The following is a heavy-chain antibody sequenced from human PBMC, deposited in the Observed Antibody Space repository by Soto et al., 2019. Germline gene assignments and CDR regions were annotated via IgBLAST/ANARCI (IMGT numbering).Heavy chain of an antibody. CDR3: AKFPVYADFDY. D-gene: IGHD2-8*01. CDR2: ISYDGSNK. V-gene: IGHV3-30*18. CDR1: GFTFSSYG. J-gene: IGHJ4*02. Sequence: QVQLVESGGGVVQPGRSLRLSCAASGFTFSSYGMHWVRQAPGKGLEWVAVISYDGSNKYYADSVKGRFTISRDNSKNTLYLQMNSLRAEDTAVYYCAKFPVYADFDYWGQGTLVTVSS.